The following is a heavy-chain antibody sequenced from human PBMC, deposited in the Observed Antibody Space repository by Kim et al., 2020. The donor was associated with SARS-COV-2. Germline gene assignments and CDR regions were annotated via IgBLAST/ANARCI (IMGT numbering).Heavy chain of an antibody. Sequence: GGSLRLSCAASGFTFSSYAMSWVRQAPGKGLEWVSAISGSGGSTYYADSVKGRFTISRDNPKNTLYLQMNSLRAEDTAVYYCAKGGQRLPEGYWGQGTLVTVSS. V-gene: IGHV3-23*01. CDR2: ISGSGGST. D-gene: IGHD6-25*01. CDR3: AKGGQRLPEGY. CDR1: GFTFSSYA. J-gene: IGHJ4*02.